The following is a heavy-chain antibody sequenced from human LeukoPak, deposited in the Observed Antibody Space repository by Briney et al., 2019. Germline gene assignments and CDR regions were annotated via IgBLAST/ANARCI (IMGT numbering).Heavy chain of an antibody. D-gene: IGHD5-18*01. CDR1: GGSISSYY. CDR3: ARTILRRGYSYGTGLLDY. V-gene: IGHV4-34*01. J-gene: IGHJ4*02. CDR2: INHSGST. Sequence: SETLSLTCTVSGGSISSYYWSWIRQPPGKGLEWIGEINHSGSTNYNPSLKSRVTISVDTSKNQFSLKLSSVTAADTAVYYCARTILRRGYSYGTGLLDYWGQGTLVTVSS.